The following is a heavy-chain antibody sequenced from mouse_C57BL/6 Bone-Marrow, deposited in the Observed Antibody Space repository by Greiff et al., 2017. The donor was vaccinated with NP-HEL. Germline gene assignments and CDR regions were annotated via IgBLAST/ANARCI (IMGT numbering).Heavy chain of an antibody. J-gene: IGHJ1*03. D-gene: IGHD2-3*01. V-gene: IGHV1-18*01. CDR1: GYTFTDYN. Sequence: EVQLQQSGPELVKPGASVKIPCKASGYTFTDYNMDWVKQSHGKSLEWIGDINPNNGGTIYNQKFKGKATLTVDKSSSTAYMELRSLTSEDTAVYYCAKMGGWLLRFYWYFDVWGTGTTVTVSS. CDR2: INPNNGGT. CDR3: AKMGGWLLRFYWYFDV.